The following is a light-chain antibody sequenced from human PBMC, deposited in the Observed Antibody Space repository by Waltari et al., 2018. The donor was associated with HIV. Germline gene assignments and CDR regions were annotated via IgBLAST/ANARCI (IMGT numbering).Light chain of an antibody. CDR1: SSNLGTNT. Sequence: QSVLTQPPSASGTPGQRVTISCSGSSSNLGTNTVSWSQQVPGTSPKLLIYNKNQRPSGVPDRFSGSKSGTSASLAITGLQSEDEADYHCAAWDDSLNGQVVFGGGTKLTVL. J-gene: IGLJ3*02. CDR2: NKN. CDR3: AAWDDSLNGQVV. V-gene: IGLV1-44*01.